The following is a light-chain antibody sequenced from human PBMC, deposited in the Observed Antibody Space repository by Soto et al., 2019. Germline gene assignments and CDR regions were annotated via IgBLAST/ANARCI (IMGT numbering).Light chain of an antibody. J-gene: IGKJ4*01. CDR2: AAS. Sequence: DIQMTQSPSSLSASVGDRVTITCRASQGISNYLAWYQQKPGKVPKLLIYAASTLQSGVPSRFSGTGSGTDFTLTISSLQPEDVATYYCQKYNSAPPFGGGTKVEIK. V-gene: IGKV1-27*01. CDR3: QKYNSAPP. CDR1: QGISNY.